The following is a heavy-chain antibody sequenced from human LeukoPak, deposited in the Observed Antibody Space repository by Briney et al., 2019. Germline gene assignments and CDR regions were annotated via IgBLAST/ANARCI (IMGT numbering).Heavy chain of an antibody. D-gene: IGHD2-2*01. V-gene: IGHV3-48*02. CDR3: ARARAGVVVPTDY. J-gene: IGHJ4*02. CDR2: ISSSSTI. Sequence: GGSLRLSCTASGFSFSDYSMNWVRQAPGKGLEWVSYISSSSTIYYADSVKGRFTISRDNAKNSLYLQMSSLRDEDTAVYYCARARAGVVVPTDYWGQGTLVTVSS. CDR1: GFSFSDYS.